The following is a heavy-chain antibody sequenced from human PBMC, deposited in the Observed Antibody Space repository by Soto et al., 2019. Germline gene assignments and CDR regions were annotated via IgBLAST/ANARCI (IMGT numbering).Heavy chain of an antibody. V-gene: IGHV3-21*01. D-gene: IGHD2-15*01. J-gene: IGHJ4*02. CDR3: ARLYCSGGSCSIDY. Sequence: EVQLVESGGGLVKPGGSLRLSCAASGFTFSSYSMNWVRQAPGKGLEWVSYISSSSSYIYYADSVNGRFTISRDNAKNSLYLQMNSLRAEDTAVYYCARLYCSGGSCSIDYWCQGTLVTVSS. CDR1: GFTFSSYS. CDR2: ISSSSSYI.